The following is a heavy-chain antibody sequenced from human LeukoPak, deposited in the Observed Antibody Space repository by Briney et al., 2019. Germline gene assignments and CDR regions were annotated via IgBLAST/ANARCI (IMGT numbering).Heavy chain of an antibody. J-gene: IGHJ4*02. CDR2: ISSSSSYI. V-gene: IGHV3-21*01. Sequence: GGSLRLSCAASGFTFSSYSMNWVRQAPGKGREWVSSISSSSSYIYYADSVKGRFTISRDNAKNSLYLQMNSLRAEDTAVYYCAREFYGYYDSSGYYYFDYWGQGTLVTVSS. D-gene: IGHD3-22*01. CDR1: GFTFSSYS. CDR3: AREFYGYYDSSGYYYFDY.